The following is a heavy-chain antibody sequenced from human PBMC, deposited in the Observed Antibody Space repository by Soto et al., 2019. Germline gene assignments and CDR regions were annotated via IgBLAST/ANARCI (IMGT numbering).Heavy chain of an antibody. CDR3: ARTVIGGFEY. J-gene: IGHJ4*02. CDR2: IYNSGST. Sequence: QVKMQESGPGLVKPSETLSLTCNVSGASISSYYWSWIRQPPEKGLEWIAYIYNSGSTNYNPSLKSRFTISVDTSKNQFSLDLSSVTAADTAVYYWARTVIGGFEYWGQGTLVTVSS. D-gene: IGHD3-16*02. V-gene: IGHV4-59*01. CDR1: GASISSYY.